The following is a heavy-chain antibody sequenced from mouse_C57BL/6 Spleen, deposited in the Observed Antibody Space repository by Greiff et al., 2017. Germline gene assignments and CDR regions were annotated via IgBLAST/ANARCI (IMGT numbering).Heavy chain of an antibody. V-gene: IGHV1-42*01. CDR3: AREVTVDSSGYPFAY. Sequence: VQLQQSGPELVKPGASVKISCKASGYSFTGYYMNWVKQSPEKSLEWIGEINPSTGGTTYNQKFKAKATLTVGKSSSTAYMQLKSLTSEDSAVYYCAREVTVDSSGYPFAYWGQGTLVTVSA. D-gene: IGHD3-2*02. CDR2: INPSTGGT. CDR1: GYSFTGYY. J-gene: IGHJ3*01.